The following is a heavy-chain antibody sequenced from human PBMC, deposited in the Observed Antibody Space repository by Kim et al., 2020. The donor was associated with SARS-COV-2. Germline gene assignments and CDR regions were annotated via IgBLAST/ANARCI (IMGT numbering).Heavy chain of an antibody. Sequence: GESLKISCKGSGYSFTSYWISWVRQMPGKGLEWMGRIDPSDSYTNYSPSFQGHVTISADKSISTAYLQWSSLKASDTAMYYCARHPFRGATTETNRYYYYGMDVWGQGTTVTVSS. D-gene: IGHD4-4*01. CDR2: IDPSDSYT. CDR3: ARHPFRGATTETNRYYYYGMDV. V-gene: IGHV5-10-1*01. CDR1: GYSFTSYW. J-gene: IGHJ6*02.